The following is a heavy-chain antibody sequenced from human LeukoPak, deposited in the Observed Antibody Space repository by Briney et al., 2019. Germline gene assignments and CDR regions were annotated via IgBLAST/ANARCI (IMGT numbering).Heavy chain of an antibody. Sequence: SQTLSLTCAISGDSVSSNSAAWNWIRQSPSRGLEWLGRTYYRSKWYNDYAVSVKSRITINPDTSKNQFSLQLNSVTPEDTAVXXXXXXXXXXXGIWYYYYGMDVWGQGTTVTVSS. CDR3: XXXXXXXXGIWYYYYGMDV. V-gene: IGHV6-1*01. CDR2: TYYRSKWYN. J-gene: IGHJ6*02. D-gene: IGHD1-14*01. CDR1: GDSVSSNSAA.